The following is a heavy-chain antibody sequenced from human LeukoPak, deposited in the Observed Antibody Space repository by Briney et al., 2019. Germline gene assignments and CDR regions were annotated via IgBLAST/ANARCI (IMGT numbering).Heavy chain of an antibody. V-gene: IGHV1-8*03. CDR2: MNPNSGNT. J-gene: IGHJ6*03. Sequence: ASVTVSFTASGYTFTIYDINWVRQATGQGLEWMGWMNPNSGNTGYAQKFQGRVTITRNTSISTAYMELSSLRSEDTAVYYCARAKIAAAGAYYYYYMDVWGKGTTVTVSS. D-gene: IGHD6-13*01. CDR1: GYTFTIYD. CDR3: ARAKIAAAGAYYYYYMDV.